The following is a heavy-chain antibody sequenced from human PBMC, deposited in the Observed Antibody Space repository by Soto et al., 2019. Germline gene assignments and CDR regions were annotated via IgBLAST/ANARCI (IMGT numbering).Heavy chain of an antibody. J-gene: IGHJ6*02. D-gene: IGHD3-10*01. Sequence: VSLRLSCAASGFTVTSYYMSWVRHAPGKGLEWVSLIYTGGSTNYADSVKGRFTISRDNSKNTLYLQMNSLRAEDTAVYYCARDYYYGSGNYYRADYYHYGMDVWGQGTTVTVSS. CDR3: ARDYYYGSGNYYRADYYHYGMDV. V-gene: IGHV3-53*01. CDR1: GFTVTSYY. CDR2: IYTGGST.